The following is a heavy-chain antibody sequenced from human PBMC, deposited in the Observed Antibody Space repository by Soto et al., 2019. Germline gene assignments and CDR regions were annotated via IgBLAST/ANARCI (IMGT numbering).Heavy chain of an antibody. CDR1: GYTFTSYD. V-gene: IGHV1-8*01. J-gene: IGHJ4*02. CDR3: ARVGRGASSCFDY. CDR2: MNPKTGNA. D-gene: IGHD2-15*01. Sequence: QVQLVQSGAEVKKPGASVKVSCKASGYTFTSYDIHWVRQAPGQGLEWMGWMNPKTGNAASAQKFQGRVTMTRNTTISTVIVQRSSRRSEDRTVYFCARVGRGASSCFDYWGQGPQVTFST.